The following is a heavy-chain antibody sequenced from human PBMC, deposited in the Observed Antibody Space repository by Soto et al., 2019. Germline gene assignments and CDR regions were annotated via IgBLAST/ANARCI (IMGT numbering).Heavy chain of an antibody. D-gene: IGHD2-21*02. V-gene: IGHV4-39*01. CDR3: ARRSGVTGNDMDV. J-gene: IGHJ6*02. Sequence: SETLSLTCIVSGGSISSSSYYWGWIRQPPGKGLEWMGSIYYSGSTYYNPSLKSRVSISVDTSKNQCSLKLSSVTAADTAVYYCARRSGVTGNDMDVWGQGTTVTVSS. CDR1: GGSISSSSYY. CDR2: IYYSGST.